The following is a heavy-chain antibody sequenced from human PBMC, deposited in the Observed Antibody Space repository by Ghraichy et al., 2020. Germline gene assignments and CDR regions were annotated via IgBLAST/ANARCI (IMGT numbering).Heavy chain of an antibody. V-gene: IGHV3-21*01. Sequence: GGSLRLSCAASGFTFSSYSMNWVRQAPGKGLEWVSSISSSSSYIYYADSVKDRFTISRDNAKNSLYLQMNSLRAEDMAVYYCAREDPPHLLGELSPPNLIYWGQGTLVTVSS. D-gene: IGHD3-16*02. CDR1: GFTFSSYS. CDR3: AREDPPHLLGELSPPNLIY. CDR2: ISSSSSYI. J-gene: IGHJ4*02.